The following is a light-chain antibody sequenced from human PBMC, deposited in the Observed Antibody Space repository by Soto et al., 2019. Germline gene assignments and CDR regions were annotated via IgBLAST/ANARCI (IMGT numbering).Light chain of an antibody. CDR1: SGSIASKD. V-gene: IGLV6-57*03. Sequence: NFMLTQPHSVSASPGKTVPISCTRSSGSIASKDVKRYQQRPGSAPNTVIYEDDQRPSGVPDRFSGSIDSSSNSASLTISGLKTEDEADYFCQSYDGRDVVFGGGTKLAVL. CDR3: QSYDGRDVV. CDR2: EDD. J-gene: IGLJ2*01.